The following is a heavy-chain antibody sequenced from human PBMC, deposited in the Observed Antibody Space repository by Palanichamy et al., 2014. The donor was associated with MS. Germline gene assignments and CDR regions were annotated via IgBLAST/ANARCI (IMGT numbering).Heavy chain of an antibody. D-gene: IGHD3-3*01. CDR1: GFTFSDCY. Sequence: QVQLVESGGNLVQPGGSLRLSCAASGFTFSDCYMTWDPARAPGKGLEWVSCISSSGSYTDYADSVKGRFTISRDNAKNSLYLQMNSLRAEDTAVYYCARGRLSGTGFDYWGQGTLVTVPS. CDR3: ARGRLSGTGFDY. V-gene: IGHV3-11*06. J-gene: IGHJ4*02. CDR2: ISSSGSYT.